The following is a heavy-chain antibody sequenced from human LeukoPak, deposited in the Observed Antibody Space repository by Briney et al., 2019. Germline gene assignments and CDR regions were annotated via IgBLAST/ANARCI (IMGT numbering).Heavy chain of an antibody. J-gene: IGHJ6*02. CDR2: ISYDGSNK. Sequence: GGSLRLSCADSGFTFSSYAMHWVRQAPGKGLEWVAVISYDGSNKYYADSVKGRFTISRDNSKNTLYLQMNSLRAEDTAVYYCARRPGSLTYYYGMDVWGQGTTVTVSS. D-gene: IGHD1-14*01. V-gene: IGHV3-30*07. CDR3: ARRPGSLTYYYGMDV. CDR1: GFTFSSYA.